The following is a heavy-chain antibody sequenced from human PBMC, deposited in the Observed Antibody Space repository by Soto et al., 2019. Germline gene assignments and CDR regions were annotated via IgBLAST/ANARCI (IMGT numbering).Heavy chain of an antibody. CDR3: ARGRYCISTSCYDGYYHYYGMDV. CDR1: GDSVSSNSAA. D-gene: IGHD2-2*01. V-gene: IGHV6-1*01. J-gene: IGHJ6*02. CDR2: TYYRSKWYN. Sequence: PSQTLSLTCAISGDSVSSNSAAWNWIRQSPSRGLEWLGRTYYRSKWYNDYAVSVKSRITINPDTSKNQFSLQLNSVTPEDTAVYYCARGRYCISTSCYDGYYHYYGMDVWGQGTTVTVSS.